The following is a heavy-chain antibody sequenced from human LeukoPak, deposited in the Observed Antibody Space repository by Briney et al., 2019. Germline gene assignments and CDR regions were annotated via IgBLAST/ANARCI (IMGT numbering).Heavy chain of an antibody. V-gene: IGHV1-46*01. Sequence: ASVKVSCKASGDTFINDYIHWVRQAPGRGLEWMGVSNPGGGATTYAQKFQGRVTMTRDMSTSTVYMELRSLRSADTAVYYCARAMKSTMTVDYWGQGTLVTVSS. CDR2: SNPGGGAT. CDR3: ARAMKSTMTVDY. CDR1: GDTFINDY. J-gene: IGHJ4*02. D-gene: IGHD3-22*01.